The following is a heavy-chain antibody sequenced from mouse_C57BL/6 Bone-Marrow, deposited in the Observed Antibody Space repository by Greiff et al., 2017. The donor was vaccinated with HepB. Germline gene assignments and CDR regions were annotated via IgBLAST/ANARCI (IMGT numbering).Heavy chain of an antibody. V-gene: IGHV1-74*01. CDR1: GYTFTSYW. D-gene: IGHD1-1*01. CDR3: AMAYGSSLWDY. CDR2: IHPSDSDT. J-gene: IGHJ2*01. Sequence: QVQLKQPGAELVKPGASVKVSCKASGYTFTSYWMHWVKQRPGQGLEWIGRIHPSDSDTNYNQKFKGKATLTVDKSSSTAYMQLSSLTSEDSAVYYCAMAYGSSLWDYWGQGTTLTVSS.